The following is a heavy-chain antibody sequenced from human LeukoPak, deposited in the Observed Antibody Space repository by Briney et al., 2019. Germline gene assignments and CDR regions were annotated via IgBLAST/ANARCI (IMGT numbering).Heavy chain of an antibody. Sequence: SETLSLTCTVSGGSISTSGYYWGWIRQPPGKGLEWIGSIYYSGSTYYNPSLKSRVTISVDTSKNQFSLRLSSVAAADTAVFYCARHPQRSLGVTTSGPYYYGMGVWGQGTTVTVSS. D-gene: IGHD2-21*02. J-gene: IGHJ6*02. CDR1: GGSISTSGYY. CDR3: ARHPQRSLGVTTSGPYYYGMGV. CDR2: IYYSGST. V-gene: IGHV4-39*01.